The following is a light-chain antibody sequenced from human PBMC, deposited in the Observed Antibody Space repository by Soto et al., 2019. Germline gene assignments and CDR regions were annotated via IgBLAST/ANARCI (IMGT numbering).Light chain of an antibody. J-gene: IGKJ1*01. Sequence: DIQITQSPSTLSGSVRNRVTITCRASQTISSRLAWYQQKPGKAPKLLIYLASTLRSGVPSRFSGCGSGTEFSLTISGLQLEYFATYYCHHYCSYSEGLGQRAKV. V-gene: IGKV1-5*03. CDR2: LAS. CDR3: HHYCSYSEG. CDR1: QTISSR.